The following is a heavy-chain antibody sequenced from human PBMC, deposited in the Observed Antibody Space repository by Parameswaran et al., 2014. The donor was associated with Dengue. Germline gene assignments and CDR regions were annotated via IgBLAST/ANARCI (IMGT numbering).Heavy chain of an antibody. D-gene: IGHD2-2*01. V-gene: IGHV4-31*02. CDR3: ARTYCSSTSCYGYYYMDV. Sequence: RWIRQPPGKGLEWIGYIYYSGSTYYNPSLKSRVTISVDTSKNQFSLKLSSVTAADTAVYYCARTYCSSTSCYGYYYMDVWGKGTTVTVSS. J-gene: IGHJ6*03. CDR2: IYYSGST.